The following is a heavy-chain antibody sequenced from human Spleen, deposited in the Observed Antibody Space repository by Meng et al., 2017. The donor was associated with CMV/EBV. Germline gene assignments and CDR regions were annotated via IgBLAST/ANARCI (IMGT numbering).Heavy chain of an antibody. D-gene: IGHD2-2*01. V-gene: IGHV4-34*01. J-gene: IGHJ4*02. CDR1: GGSFSVYF. CDR2: INHSGTT. CDR3: ARLARGAPSAIDY. Sequence: SETLSLTCAVYGGSFSVYFWTWIRQPPGKGLEWVGEINHSGTTNYNPSLKSRVTISIDTPKNQFSLKLSSVTAADTALYYCARLARGAPSAIDYWGQGTLVTVSS.